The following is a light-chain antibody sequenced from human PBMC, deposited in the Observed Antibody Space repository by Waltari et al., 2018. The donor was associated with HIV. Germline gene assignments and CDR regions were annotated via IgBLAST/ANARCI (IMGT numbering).Light chain of an antibody. CDR3: AASDDSLSGWL. J-gene: IGLJ3*02. V-gene: IGLV1-47*01. CDR2: RNN. CDR1: SSHIGSNS. Sequence: QSELTQPPSVSGTPGQRVTISCSGSSSHIGSNSVYWYQQLPGTAPKLLISRNNQRPSGVPDRFSGSKSGTSASLAISGLRAEDEADYFCAASDDSLSGWLFGGGTKLTVL.